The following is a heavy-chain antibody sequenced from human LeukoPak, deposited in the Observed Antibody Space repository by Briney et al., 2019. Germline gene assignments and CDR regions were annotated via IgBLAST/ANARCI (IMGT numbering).Heavy chain of an antibody. CDR3: ARTEWLFGG. Sequence: GGSLRLSCAASGFTFSDAWMSWVRQAPGKGLEWVANIKQDGSAKYYVDSVKGRFTISRDNAKNSLYLQMGSPRAEDTAVYYCARTEWLFGGWGQGTLVTVSS. V-gene: IGHV3-7*01. CDR1: GFTFSDAW. D-gene: IGHD3-3*01. J-gene: IGHJ4*02. CDR2: IKQDGSAK.